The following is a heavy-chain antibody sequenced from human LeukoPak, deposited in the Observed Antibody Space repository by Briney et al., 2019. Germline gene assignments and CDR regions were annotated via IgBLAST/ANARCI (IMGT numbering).Heavy chain of an antibody. J-gene: IGHJ5*02. D-gene: IGHD4-23*01. Sequence: SETLSLTCAVYAGSFSGYCWSWIRQPPGKGLEWIGAINHSGSTNYNPSLKRRVTISVDTSNVQFSLKLSSVTAADTAVYYGDRGRGATVVTPWSKHCFDPWGQGTLVTVSS. V-gene: IGHV4-34*01. CDR2: INHSGST. CDR1: AGSFSGYC. CDR3: DRGRGATVVTPWSKHCFDP.